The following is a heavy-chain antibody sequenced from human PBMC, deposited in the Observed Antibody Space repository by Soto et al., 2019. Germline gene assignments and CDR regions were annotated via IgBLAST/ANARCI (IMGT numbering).Heavy chain of an antibody. Sequence: SETLSLTCTVSGGSINSYYWSWIRQPPGKTLEWIGYIYKTGNTKYNPSLNSRVTISVDTSKNQFSLNLSSVTAADTAVYYCTRGLSSGWLAYWGQGTLVTVSS. CDR3: TRGLSSGWLAY. D-gene: IGHD6-19*01. J-gene: IGHJ4*02. V-gene: IGHV4-59*01. CDR1: GGSINSYY. CDR2: IYKTGNT.